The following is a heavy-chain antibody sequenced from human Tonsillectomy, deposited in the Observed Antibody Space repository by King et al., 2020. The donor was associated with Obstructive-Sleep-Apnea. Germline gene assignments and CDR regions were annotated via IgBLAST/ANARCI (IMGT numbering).Heavy chain of an antibody. CDR2: IKGNPDGGTT. Sequence: VQLVESGGGLVKPGGSFRLSCAASGFTFTNAWMSWVRQAPGKGLEWVGRIKGNPDGGTTDYAAPVKGRFSISRDDSKNMLFLQMNSLKTEDTAVYYCTTIPGDSGYRDLDYWGQGTLVLVSS. D-gene: IGHD5-12*01. V-gene: IGHV3-15*01. CDR3: TTIPGDSGYRDLDY. CDR1: GFTFTNAW. J-gene: IGHJ4*02.